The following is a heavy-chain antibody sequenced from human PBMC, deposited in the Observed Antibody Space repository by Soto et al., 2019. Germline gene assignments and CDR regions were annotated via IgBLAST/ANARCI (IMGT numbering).Heavy chain of an antibody. CDR3: ARGGNIGWSERGLDY. CDR1: GFNFSSYA. D-gene: IGHD6-19*01. V-gene: IGHV3-30*04. Sequence: QVQLVESGGGVVQPGRSLRLSCAASGFNFSSYALHWVRQAPGKGLEWLAVTSYDGSNKYYADFVKGRFTISRDNSKNTLYLQVNSLRAEDTAVYYCARGGNIGWSERGLDYWGQGTLVTVSS. CDR2: TSYDGSNK. J-gene: IGHJ4*02.